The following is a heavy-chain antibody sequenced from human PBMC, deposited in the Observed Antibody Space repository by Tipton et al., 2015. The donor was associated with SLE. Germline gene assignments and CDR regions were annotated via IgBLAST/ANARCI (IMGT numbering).Heavy chain of an antibody. CDR3: ANAPMTTVTFDY. J-gene: IGHJ4*02. Sequence: SLRLSCTFSGFTLSSYWMHWVRQAPGKGLEWVSAITGSGDSAYYADSVKGRFTISRDNSKNTLYLQMNSLRAEDTAVYYCANAPMTTVTFDYWGQGSLVTVSS. CDR2: ITGSGDSA. CDR1: GFTLSSYW. D-gene: IGHD4-11*01. V-gene: IGHV3-23*01.